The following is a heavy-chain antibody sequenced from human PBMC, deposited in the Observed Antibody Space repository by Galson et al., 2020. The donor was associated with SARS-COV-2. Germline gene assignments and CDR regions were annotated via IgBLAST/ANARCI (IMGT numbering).Heavy chain of an antibody. D-gene: IGHD6-13*01. V-gene: IGHV3-7*01. J-gene: IGHJ4*02. CDR2: IKQDGSEK. Sequence: LSLTCAASGFTFSSYWMSWVRQAPGKGLEWVANIKQDGSEKYYVDSVKGRFTISRDNAKNSLYLQMNSLRAEDTAVYYCARESTGYSSSWYIDYWGQGTLVTVSS. CDR3: ARESTGYSSSWYIDY. CDR1: GFTFSSYW.